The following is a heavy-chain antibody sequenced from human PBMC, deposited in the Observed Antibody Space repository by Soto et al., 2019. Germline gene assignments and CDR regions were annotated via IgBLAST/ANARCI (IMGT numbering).Heavy chain of an antibody. CDR2: IYYSVST. J-gene: IGHJ4*02. D-gene: IGHD1-20*01. CDR1: GGSISSSSYY. V-gene: IGHV4-39*01. Sequence: QLQLQESGPGLVKPSETLSLTCTVSGGSISSSSYYWGWIRQPPGKGLEWIGSIYYSVSTYYNPSLKSRVTISVDTSKNQFSLKLSSVTAADTAVYYCARGLYNWNYSDYWGQGTLVTVSS. CDR3: ARGLYNWNYSDY.